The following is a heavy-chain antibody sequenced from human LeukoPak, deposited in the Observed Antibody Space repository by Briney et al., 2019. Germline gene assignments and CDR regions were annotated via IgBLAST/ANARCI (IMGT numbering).Heavy chain of an antibody. J-gene: IGHJ4*02. CDR3: ARHGRWAYYYDSSGYYYGFSDY. CDR2: IYPGDSDT. Sequence: GESLKISCKGSGYSFTSYWIGWVRQMPGKGLEWMGIIYPGDSDTRYSPSFQGQVTISADKSISTAYLQWSSLKASDTAMYYCARHGRWAYYYDSSGYYYGFSDYWGQGTLVTVSS. CDR1: GYSFTSYW. V-gene: IGHV5-51*01. D-gene: IGHD3-22*01.